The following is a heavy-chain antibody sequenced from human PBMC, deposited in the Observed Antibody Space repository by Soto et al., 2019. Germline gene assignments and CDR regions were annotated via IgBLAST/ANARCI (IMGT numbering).Heavy chain of an antibody. Sequence: ESGGGVVQPGRSLRLSCAASGFTFSSYAMHWVRQAPGKGLEWVAVISYDGSNKYYADSVKGRFTISRDNSKNTLYLQMNSLRAEDTAVYYCAREGYYDFWSGYPPVGFDYWGQGTLVTVSS. V-gene: IGHV3-30-3*01. CDR3: AREGYYDFWSGYPPVGFDY. CDR2: ISYDGSNK. D-gene: IGHD3-3*01. J-gene: IGHJ4*02. CDR1: GFTFSSYA.